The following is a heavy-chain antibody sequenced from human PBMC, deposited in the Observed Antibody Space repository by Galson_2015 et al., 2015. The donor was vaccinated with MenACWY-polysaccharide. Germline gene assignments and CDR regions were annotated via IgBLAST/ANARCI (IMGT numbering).Heavy chain of an antibody. J-gene: IGHJ3*02. CDR1: GLTFSSYA. V-gene: IGHV3-23*01. CDR3: AKDTGPGEYAYSWGTFDI. CDR2: VSASGGST. Sequence: LRLSCAASGLTFSSYAMSWVRQAPGKGLEWVSGVSASGGSTVYTDSAKGRFTMSRDNSKRSLYLQMNSLRAEDTAVYYCAKDTGPGEYAYSWGTFDIWGRGTMVTVSS. D-gene: IGHD3-10*01.